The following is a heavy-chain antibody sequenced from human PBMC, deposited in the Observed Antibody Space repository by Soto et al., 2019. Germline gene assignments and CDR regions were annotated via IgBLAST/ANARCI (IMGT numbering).Heavy chain of an antibody. CDR2: TYYRSRWYK. J-gene: IGHJ4*02. Sequence: PSQTLSLTCAISGDSVSSNSAAWNWIRQSPSRGLEWLGRTYYRSRWYKYYADSVKGRFTISRDNSKNTMYLQMNSLRVEDTAVYYCARGPYDSSGIYDRARDCWGQGTLVTVSS. V-gene: IGHV6-1*01. D-gene: IGHD3-22*01. CDR1: GDSVSSNSAA. CDR3: ARGPYDSSGIYDRARDC.